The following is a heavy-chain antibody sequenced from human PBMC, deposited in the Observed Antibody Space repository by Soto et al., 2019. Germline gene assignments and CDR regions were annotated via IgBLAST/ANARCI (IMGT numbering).Heavy chain of an antibody. CDR1: GFNFGGSW. J-gene: IGHJ4*02. D-gene: IGHD1-7*01. Sequence: GESLKISCKASGFNFGGSWIGWVRQMPGKDLEWMGIIHPGASDTRYSPSFQGQVTMSADKSINTAYLQWRSLKPSDTATYYCGKGGFIGTPPEYWGQGTRVTVSS. CDR2: IHPGASDT. V-gene: IGHV5-51*01. CDR3: GKGGFIGTPPEY.